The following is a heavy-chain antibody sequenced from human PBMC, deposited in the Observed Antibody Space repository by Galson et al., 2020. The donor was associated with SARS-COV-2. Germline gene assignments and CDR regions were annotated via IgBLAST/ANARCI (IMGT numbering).Heavy chain of an antibody. V-gene: IGHV4-31*03. Sequence: SSETLSLTCTVSGGSIISGSYYWIWIPPHPGLVLVLIVYSYYGGSSYYTPSLRSRGTISLDTSQNQISLRLSAVAAADTALYYCARGPSTEVGFDVWGQGTMVTVAS. CDR3: ARGPSTEVGFDV. J-gene: IGHJ3*01. CDR2: SYYGGSS. CDR1: GGSIISGSYY.